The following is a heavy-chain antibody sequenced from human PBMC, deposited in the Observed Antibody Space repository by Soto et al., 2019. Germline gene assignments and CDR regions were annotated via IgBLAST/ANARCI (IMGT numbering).Heavy chain of an antibody. CDR2: IVVGSGNT. CDR3: AAALWRGYAMDV. D-gene: IGHD3-3*01. CDR1: GFTFTSSA. V-gene: IGHV1-58*01. Sequence: SVKGACKASGFTFTSSAVQWVRQARGQRLEWIGWIVVGSGNTNYAQKFQERVTITRDMSTSTAYMELSSLRSEDTAVYYCAAALWRGYAMDVWCQGPSVT. J-gene: IGHJ6*02.